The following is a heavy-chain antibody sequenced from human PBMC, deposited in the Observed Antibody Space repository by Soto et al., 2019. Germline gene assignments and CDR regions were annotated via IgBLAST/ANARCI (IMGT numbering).Heavy chain of an antibody. D-gene: IGHD1-26*01. CDR1: GGSISGAMDY. Sequence: PSETLSLTCTVSGGSISGAMDYWAWIRQPPGKGLEWIATVYHSRTTYYNPSLSSRATISIDTSKNQFSLKLSSVTAADTAIYFCARVDLGSGSFAIFDYWGHGNLVTVSS. V-gene: IGHV4-39*02. J-gene: IGHJ4*01. CDR3: ARVDLGSGSFAIFDY. CDR2: VYHSRTT.